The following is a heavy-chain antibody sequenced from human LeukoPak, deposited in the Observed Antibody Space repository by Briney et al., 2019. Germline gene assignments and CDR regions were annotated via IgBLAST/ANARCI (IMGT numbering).Heavy chain of an antibody. Sequence: PGGSLRLSCAASGFTFSSYNMNWVRQAPGKGLEWVSDISSSGSTIYFADSVKGRFTISRDNAKNTLYLQMNSLRAEDTAVYYCARDDSSGYWGQGTLVTVSS. CDR1: GFTFSSYN. D-gene: IGHD3-22*01. V-gene: IGHV3-48*04. CDR3: ARDDSSGY. CDR2: ISSSGSTI. J-gene: IGHJ4*02.